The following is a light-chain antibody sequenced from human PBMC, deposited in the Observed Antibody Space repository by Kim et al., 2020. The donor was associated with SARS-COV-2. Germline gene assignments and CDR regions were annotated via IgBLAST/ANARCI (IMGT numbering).Light chain of an antibody. CDR1: QDIANC. Sequence: AFVGDRLTITGRASQDIANCLAWYQQKQGKEPSRRIYAPLSLQSGGPSGFSGRGSGTQFTLTLGSLRTGDVSTYYAKKYNNAPWTFGPGTKVDIK. CDR3: KKYNNAPWT. J-gene: IGKJ1*01. V-gene: IGKV1-27*01. CDR2: APL.